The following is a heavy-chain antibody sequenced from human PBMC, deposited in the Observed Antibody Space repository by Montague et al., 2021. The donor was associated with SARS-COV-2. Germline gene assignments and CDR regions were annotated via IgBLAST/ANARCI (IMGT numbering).Heavy chain of an antibody. CDR3: ARDKAEYIVVVPAVPLAYGMDV. D-gene: IGHD2-2*01. Sequence: SETLSLTCTVSGGSISSGGYYWGWIRQPPGKGLEWIGSIYYSGSTYYNPSLKSRVTISVDTSKNQFSLKLSSVTAADTAVYYCARDKAEYIVVVPAVPLAYGMDVWGQGTTVTVSS. J-gene: IGHJ6*02. CDR1: GGSISSGGYY. CDR2: IYYSGST. V-gene: IGHV4-39*07.